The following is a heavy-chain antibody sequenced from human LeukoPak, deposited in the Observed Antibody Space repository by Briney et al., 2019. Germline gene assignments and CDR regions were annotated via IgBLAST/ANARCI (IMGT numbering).Heavy chain of an antibody. Sequence: GESLRLSCAASGFTFRSYWMSWVRQAPGKGLEWVANIQQDGSEKNYIDSVQGRFTTSRDNAKTSLYLQMNSLRAEDTAVYYCARDSTVAPYYGVDVWGQGTTVTVSS. J-gene: IGHJ6*02. CDR1: GFTFRSYW. V-gene: IGHV3-7*01. D-gene: IGHD6-19*01. CDR2: IQQDGSEK. CDR3: ARDSTVAPYYGVDV.